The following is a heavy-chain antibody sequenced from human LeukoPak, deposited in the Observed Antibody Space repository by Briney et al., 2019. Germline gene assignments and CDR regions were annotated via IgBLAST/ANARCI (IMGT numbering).Heavy chain of an antibody. D-gene: IGHD3/OR15-3a*01. V-gene: IGHV3-33*01. CDR1: GFTFSGYG. Sequence: RRSLTLSCAASGFTFSGYGMRWVRQAPGKGLEWVALIWSDESKKYYADSRKGRFTTSRDNSKNTLYQQMNSLRAEDTAVYYCARGPFFSTTRWFGPWSQGTLVTVSS. CDR3: ARGPFFSTTRWFGP. J-gene: IGHJ5*02. CDR2: IWSDESKK.